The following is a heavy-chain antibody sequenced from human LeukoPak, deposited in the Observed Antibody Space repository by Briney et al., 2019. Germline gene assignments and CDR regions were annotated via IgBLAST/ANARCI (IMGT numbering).Heavy chain of an antibody. CDR2: IHPGDSDT. CDR3: AIGYCSGGSCYDVFDI. V-gene: IGHV5-51*01. D-gene: IGHD2-15*01. Sequence: GESLKISCKGSGYSFTSYWIGWVRQMPGKGLEWMGIIHPGDSDTRYSPSFQGQVTISADKSISTAYLQWSSLKASDTAMYYCAIGYCSGGSCYDVFDIWGQGTMVTVSS. J-gene: IGHJ3*02. CDR1: GYSFTSYW.